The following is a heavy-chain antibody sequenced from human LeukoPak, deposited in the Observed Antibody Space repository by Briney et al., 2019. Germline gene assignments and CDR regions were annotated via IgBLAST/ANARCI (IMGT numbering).Heavy chain of an antibody. V-gene: IGHV3-21*01. D-gene: IGHD6-13*01. CDR1: GFTFSSYS. CDR3: ARDMSIAAAGDFDY. Sequence: GGSLRLSCAASGFTFSSYSMNWVRQAPGKGLEWVSSFSSSSSYIYYADSVKGRFTISRDNAKNSLYLQMNSLRAEDTAVYYCARDMSIAAAGDFDYWGQGTLVTVSS. J-gene: IGHJ4*02. CDR2: FSSSSSYI.